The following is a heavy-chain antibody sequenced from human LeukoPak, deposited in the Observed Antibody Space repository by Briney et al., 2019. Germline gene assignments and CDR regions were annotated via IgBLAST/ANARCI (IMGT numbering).Heavy chain of an antibody. CDR2: IGPTGTDR. CDR3: AREGYDSSGYYQAD. Sequence: PGGSLRLSCAASGFTFSSCGFNWVRQAPGKGLEWVSSIGPTGTDRYYADSVRGRFTISRDNAKNSLYLQMNSLRAEDTAVYYCAREGYDSSGYYQADWGQGTMVTVSS. CDR1: GFTFSSCG. J-gene: IGHJ3*01. V-gene: IGHV3-21*01. D-gene: IGHD3-22*01.